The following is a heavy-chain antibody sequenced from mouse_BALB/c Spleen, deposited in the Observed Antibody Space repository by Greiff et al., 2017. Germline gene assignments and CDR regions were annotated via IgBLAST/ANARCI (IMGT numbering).Heavy chain of an antibody. D-gene: IGHD2-3*01. Sequence: QVQLQQPGAELVKPGASVKLSCKASGYIFTSYWMHWVKQRPGQGLEWIGEIDPSDSYTNYNQKFKGKATLTVDKSSSTAYMQLSSLTSEDSAVYYCARVYDGYYVVYWGQGTTLTVSS. CDR3: ARVYDGYYVVY. V-gene: IGHV1-69*02. CDR1: GYIFTSYW. CDR2: IDPSDSYT. J-gene: IGHJ2*01.